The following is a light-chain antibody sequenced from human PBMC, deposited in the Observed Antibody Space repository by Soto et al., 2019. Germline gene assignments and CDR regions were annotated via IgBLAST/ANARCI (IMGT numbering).Light chain of an antibody. CDR2: AAS. CDR3: QKYSSVPV. CDR1: QDIRNF. Sequence: IQMTQSPTSLSASVGDRVTITCRASQDIRNFVAWYQQKPGKAPKLLIYAASTLQSGVPSRFSDSGSGTDFTLTINSLQPEDVATYSCQKYSSVPVFGPGTKVEIK. J-gene: IGKJ3*01. V-gene: IGKV1-27*01.